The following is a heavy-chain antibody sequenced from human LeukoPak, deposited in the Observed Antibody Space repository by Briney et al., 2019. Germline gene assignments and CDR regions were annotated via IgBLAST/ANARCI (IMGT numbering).Heavy chain of an antibody. J-gene: IGHJ4*02. Sequence: GGSLRLSCAASGSTFSSYSMTWVRQAPGKGLEWVSSISSSSSYIYYADSVKGRFTISRDNAKNSLYLQMNSLRAEDTAVYYCAREVVVPAAIAPLYYFDYWGQGTLVTVSS. V-gene: IGHV3-21*01. CDR3: AREVVVPAAIAPLYYFDY. CDR2: ISSSSSYI. CDR1: GSTFSSYS. D-gene: IGHD2-2*01.